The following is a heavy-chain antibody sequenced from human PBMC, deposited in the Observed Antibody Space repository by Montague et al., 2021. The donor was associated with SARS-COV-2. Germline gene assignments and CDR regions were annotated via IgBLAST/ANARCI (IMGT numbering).Heavy chain of an antibody. D-gene: IGHD2-15*01. CDR3: ASPGGYCSGGSCYYVY. J-gene: IGHJ4*02. V-gene: IGHV4-59*01. CDR1: GGSISSYY. Sequence: SKTLSLTCTVSGGSISSYYWSWIRQPPGKGLEWIGYIYYSGSSNYNPSLKSRVTISIDTSKNQFSLNLNSVTAADGAVYYCASPGGYCSGGSCYYVYWGQGTQVAVSS. CDR2: IYYSGSS.